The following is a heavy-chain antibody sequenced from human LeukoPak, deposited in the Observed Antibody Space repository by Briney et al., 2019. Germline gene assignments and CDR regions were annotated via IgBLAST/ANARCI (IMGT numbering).Heavy chain of an antibody. Sequence: SETLSLTCTVSGGSISSYYWGWIRQPPGKGPEWIGSIYYSGSTNYNPSLKSRVTISLDTSKNQFSLKLRSVTAADTAVYYCASVRGYSSGWYASGFDPWGQGTLVTVSS. V-gene: IGHV4-39*07. CDR2: IYYSGST. J-gene: IGHJ5*02. D-gene: IGHD6-19*01. CDR3: ASVRGYSSGWYASGFDP. CDR1: GGSISSYY.